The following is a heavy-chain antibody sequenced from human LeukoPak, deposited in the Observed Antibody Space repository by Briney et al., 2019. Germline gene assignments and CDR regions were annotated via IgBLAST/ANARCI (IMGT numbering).Heavy chain of an antibody. CDR1: GFTFSSYA. J-gene: IGHJ2*01. CDR3: AKGRRGITMIVVGLALPKFFDL. CDR2: ISGSGGST. V-gene: IGHV3-23*01. Sequence: PGGSLRLSCAASGFTFSSYAMSWVRQAPGKGLEWVSAISGSGGSTYYADSVKGRFTISRDNSKNTLYLQMNSLRAEDTAVYYCAKGRRGITMIVVGLALPKFFDLWGRGTLVTVSS. D-gene: IGHD3-22*01.